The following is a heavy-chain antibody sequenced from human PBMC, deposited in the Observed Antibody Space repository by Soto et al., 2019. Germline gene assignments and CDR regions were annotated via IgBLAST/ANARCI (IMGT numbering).Heavy chain of an antibody. CDR1: GFTFSDYA. D-gene: IGHD1-1*01. V-gene: IGHV3-23*01. J-gene: IGHJ4*02. Sequence: EVQLLESGGGLVQPGGSLRLSCAASGFTFSDYAMSWVRQAPGKGLEWVSGISSGDGSPYNADSVKGRFTISRDNSKNTLYLQMNSLRAEDTAVYYCVKGNGRIVPRHFDYWGQGTLVTVSS. CDR3: VKGNGRIVPRHFDY. CDR2: ISSGDGSP.